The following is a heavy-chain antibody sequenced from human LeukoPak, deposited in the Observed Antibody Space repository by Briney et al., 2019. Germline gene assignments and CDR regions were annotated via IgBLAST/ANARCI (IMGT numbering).Heavy chain of an antibody. CDR1: GFTFSSYA. V-gene: IGHV3-64*01. CDR3: ARGGGSSWYPNFDY. J-gene: IGHJ4*02. CDR2: ISSNGGST. D-gene: IGHD6-13*01. Sequence: GGSLRLSCAASGFTFSSYAMHWVRQAPGKGLEYVSAISSNGGSTYYANSVKGRLTISRDNSKNTLYLQMGSLRAEDMAVYYCARGGGSSWYPNFDYWGQGTLVTVSS.